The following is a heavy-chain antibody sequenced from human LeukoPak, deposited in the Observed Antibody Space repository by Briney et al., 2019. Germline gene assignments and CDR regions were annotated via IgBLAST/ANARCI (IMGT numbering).Heavy chain of an antibody. CDR2: IYYSGST. Sequence: PSETLSLTCTVSGGSISSYYWSWIRQPPGKGLEWIGYIYYSGSTNYNPSLKSRVTISVDTSKNQFSLKLNSVTAADTAVYYCARFYDSSGYYFDYWGQGTLVTVSS. V-gene: IGHV4-59*08. CDR3: ARFYDSSGYYFDY. D-gene: IGHD3-22*01. CDR1: GGSISSYY. J-gene: IGHJ4*02.